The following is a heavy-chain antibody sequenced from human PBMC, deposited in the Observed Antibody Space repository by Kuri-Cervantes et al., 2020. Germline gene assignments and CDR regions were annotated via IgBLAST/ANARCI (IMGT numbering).Heavy chain of an antibody. CDR3: ARAFRIAAAGTPSY. Sequence: SVKVSCKASGGTFSSYAISWVRQAPGQGLEWMGGIIPIFGTANYAQKFQGRVTMTRDTSTSTVYMELSSLRSEDTAVYYCARAFRIAAAGTPSYWGQGTLVTVSS. CDR1: GGTFSSYA. CDR2: IIPIFGTA. D-gene: IGHD6-13*01. J-gene: IGHJ4*02. V-gene: IGHV1-69*05.